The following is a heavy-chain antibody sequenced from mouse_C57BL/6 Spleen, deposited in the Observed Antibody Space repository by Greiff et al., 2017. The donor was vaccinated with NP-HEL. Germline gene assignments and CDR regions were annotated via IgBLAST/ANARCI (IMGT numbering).Heavy chain of an antibody. CDR1: GYTFTSYW. V-gene: IGHV1-55*01. J-gene: IGHJ4*01. Sequence: QVQLQQPGAELVKPGASVKMSCKASGYTFTSYWITWVKQRPGQGLEWIGDIYPGSGSTNYNEKFKSKATLTVDTSSSTAYMQLSSLTSEDSAVYYCARDYYGSSHGDAMDYWGQGTSVTVSS. CDR2: IYPGSGST. D-gene: IGHD1-1*01. CDR3: ARDYYGSSHGDAMDY.